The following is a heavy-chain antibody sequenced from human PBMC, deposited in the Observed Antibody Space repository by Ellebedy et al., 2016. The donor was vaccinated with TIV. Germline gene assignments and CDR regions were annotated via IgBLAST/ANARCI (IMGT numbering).Heavy chain of an antibody. CDR1: GYPFPNYG. D-gene: IGHD2-2*01. CDR2: ISAYNGNK. CDR3: ARDVPADAAALLDY. V-gene: IGHV1-18*04. J-gene: IGHJ4*02. Sequence: AASVKVSCKASGYPFPNYGVSWVRQAPGQGLEWVGWISAYNGNKKYGQKFQGRISLTTEPSMGTAYMELRSLRSDDTGVYFCARDVPADAAALLDYWGQGTRVTVSS.